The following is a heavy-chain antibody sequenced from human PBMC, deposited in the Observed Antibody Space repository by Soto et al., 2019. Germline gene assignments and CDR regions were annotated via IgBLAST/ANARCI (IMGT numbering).Heavy chain of an antibody. V-gene: IGHV3-53*01. CDR2: MYSGGGA. Sequence: PGGSLRLSCAASGFTVSSNYMSWVRQAPGKGLEWVSVMYSGGGADYADSVKGRFTFSRDNSKNTVYLQMNSLRVEDTAVYYCARPRYPTGFFDYWGQGILVTVSS. J-gene: IGHJ4*02. CDR1: GFTVSSNY. D-gene: IGHD2-2*02. CDR3: ARPRYPTGFFDY.